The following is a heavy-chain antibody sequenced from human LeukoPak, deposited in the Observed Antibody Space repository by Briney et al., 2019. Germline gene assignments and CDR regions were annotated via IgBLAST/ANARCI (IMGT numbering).Heavy chain of an antibody. CDR3: ARGVYQLPGDS. CDR2: IKQDGSEK. V-gene: IGHV3-7*03. J-gene: IGHJ4*02. CDR1: GFTFSGYW. Sequence: PGGSLRLSCAASGFTFSGYWRSWVRQAPGKGLDWVANIKQDGSEKYYVDSVRGRFTISRDNAKNSLYLQMNSLRAEDTAVYYCARGVYQLPGDSWGQGTLVTVSS. D-gene: IGHD2-2*01.